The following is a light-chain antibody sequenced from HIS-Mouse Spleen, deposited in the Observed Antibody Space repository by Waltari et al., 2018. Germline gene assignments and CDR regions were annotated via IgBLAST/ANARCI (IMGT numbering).Light chain of an antibody. CDR2: DDS. Sequence: SYVLTQPPSVSVAPGQTARITCGGNNIGSKSVHWYQQKPGQAPVLVVYDDSDRPSWIPERFSGSNSGNTATLTISRVEAGDEADYYCQVWDSSSDPSYVFGTGTKVTVL. J-gene: IGLJ1*01. CDR3: QVWDSSSDPSYV. V-gene: IGLV3-21*02. CDR1: NIGSKS.